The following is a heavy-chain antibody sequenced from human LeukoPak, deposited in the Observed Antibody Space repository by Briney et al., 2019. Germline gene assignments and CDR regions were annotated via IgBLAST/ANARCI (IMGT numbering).Heavy chain of an antibody. J-gene: IGHJ4*02. CDR3: ARDVSPDSSGYYSDY. D-gene: IGHD3-22*01. CDR2: IIPIFGTA. V-gene: IGHV1-69*13. Sequence: SVKVSCKPSGGTFSSYAISWVRQAPGQGLEWMGGIIPIFGTANYAQKFQGRVTITADESTSTAYMELSGLRSEDTAVYYCARDVSPDSSGYYSDYWGQGTLVTVSS. CDR1: GGTFSSYA.